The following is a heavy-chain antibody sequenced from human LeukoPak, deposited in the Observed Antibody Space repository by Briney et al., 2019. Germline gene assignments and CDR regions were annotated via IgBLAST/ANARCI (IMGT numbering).Heavy chain of an antibody. V-gene: IGHV3-23*01. Sequence: GGSLRLSCAASGFTFSNYAMSWVRQAPGKGLEWVSGISGSGGSAYYAGSVKGRFTISRDNSKNTLYLQVNSLRAEDTAVYYCAKDRYSISWYGRTGLDYWGQGTLVTVSS. CDR2: ISGSGGSA. CDR3: AKDRYSISWYGRTGLDY. CDR1: GFTFSNYA. D-gene: IGHD6-13*01. J-gene: IGHJ4*02.